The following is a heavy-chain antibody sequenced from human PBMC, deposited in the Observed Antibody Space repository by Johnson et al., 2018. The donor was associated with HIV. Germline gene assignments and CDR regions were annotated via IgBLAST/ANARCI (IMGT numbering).Heavy chain of an antibody. CDR2: ISYDGSIK. V-gene: IGHV3-30*19. J-gene: IGHJ3*01. CDR1: GFTFSSYG. D-gene: IGHD3-22*01. Sequence: QVQLVESGGGVVQPGGSLRLSCAASGFTFSSYGMHWVRQAPGKGLECVAAISYDGSIKYYADSVKGRFTISRDNSKNTLYLQMNSLRAEDTAVYYCARSNYYDSPYLVGKSGFDVWGQGTMVTVSS. CDR3: ARSNYYDSPYLVGKSGFDV.